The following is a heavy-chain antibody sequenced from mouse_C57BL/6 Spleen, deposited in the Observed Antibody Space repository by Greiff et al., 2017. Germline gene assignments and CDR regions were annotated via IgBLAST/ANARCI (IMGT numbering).Heavy chain of an antibody. Sequence: QVQLKQPGAELVRPGSSVKLSCKASGYTFTSYWMHWVKQRPIQGLEWIGNIDPSDSETHYNQKFKDKATLTVDKSSSTAYMQLSSLTSEDSAVYYCARGDYDYDDGRYWYFDVWGTGTTVTVSS. D-gene: IGHD2-4*01. V-gene: IGHV1-52*01. J-gene: IGHJ1*03. CDR2: IDPSDSET. CDR1: GYTFTSYW. CDR3: ARGDYDYDDGRYWYFDV.